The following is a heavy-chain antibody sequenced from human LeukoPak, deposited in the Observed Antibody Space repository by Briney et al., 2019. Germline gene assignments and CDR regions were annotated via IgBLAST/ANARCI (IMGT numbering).Heavy chain of an antibody. D-gene: IGHD1-26*01. Sequence: GGSLRLSCAASGFTFSNFWMSWVRQAPGQGLEWVANINQDGSVKNSVDSVKGRFTISRDNAKNSLYLQMNSLRAEDTAVYYCARDRGIVGTTGYYYMDVWGKGTTVTVSS. V-gene: IGHV3-7*01. CDR1: GFTFSNFW. CDR3: ARDRGIVGTTGYYYMDV. J-gene: IGHJ6*03. CDR2: INQDGSVK.